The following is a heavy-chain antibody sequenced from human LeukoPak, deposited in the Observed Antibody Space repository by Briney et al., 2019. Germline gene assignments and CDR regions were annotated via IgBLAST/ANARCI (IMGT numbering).Heavy chain of an antibody. D-gene: IGHD6-25*01. CDR1: GGSFSGYY. CDR2: INHSGST. V-gene: IGHV4-34*01. CDR3: CGYDY. Sequence: SETLSLTCAVYGGSFSGYYWSWIRQPPGKGLEWIGEINHSGSTNYNPSLRSRVTISVDTSRNQFSLKLSSVTAADTAVYYCCGYDYWGQGTLVTVSS. J-gene: IGHJ4*02.